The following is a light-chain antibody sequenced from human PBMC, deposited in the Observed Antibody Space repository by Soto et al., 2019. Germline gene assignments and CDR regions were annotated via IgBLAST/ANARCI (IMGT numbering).Light chain of an antibody. CDR3: QQSNSTPI. V-gene: IGKV1-39*01. CDR1: QSISSY. Sequence: DIQMTQSPSSLSASVGDRVTITCRASQSISSYLNWYQQKPGKAPKLLIYAASSLQSGVPSRFSGSGSGTDFTPTNSRLQPEDFATYYWQQSNSTPIFGVGTKVEIK. CDR2: AAS. J-gene: IGKJ4*01.